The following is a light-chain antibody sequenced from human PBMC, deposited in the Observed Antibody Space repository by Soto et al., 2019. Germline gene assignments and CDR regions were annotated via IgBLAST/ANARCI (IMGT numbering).Light chain of an antibody. CDR1: SSDVGHYNY. CDR2: EVS. V-gene: IGLV2-14*01. Sequence: QSVVTQPASVSASPGQSITMSCSGTSSDVGHYNYVSWYQQHPGKAPKLVIYEVSNRPSGVSSRFSGSKSGNTASLTISGLQAEDEADYYCSSYTSSSTYVFGTGTKVTVL. CDR3: SSYTSSSTYV. J-gene: IGLJ1*01.